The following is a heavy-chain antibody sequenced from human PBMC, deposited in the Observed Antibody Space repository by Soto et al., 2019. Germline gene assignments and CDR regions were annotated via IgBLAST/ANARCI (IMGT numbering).Heavy chain of an antibody. CDR1: GGSISSGGYY. CDR2: IYYSGST. D-gene: IGHD4-17*01. J-gene: IGHJ4*02. CDR3: ARSSGPTVTTRIFDY. V-gene: IGHV4-31*01. Sequence: QVQLQESGPGLVKPSQTLSLTCTVSGGSISSGGYYWSWIRQHPGKGLEWIGYIYYSGSTYYNPFLKSLFTISVDTSKNQFSLKLSSVTAADTAVYYCARSSGPTVTTRIFDYWGRGTLVTVSS.